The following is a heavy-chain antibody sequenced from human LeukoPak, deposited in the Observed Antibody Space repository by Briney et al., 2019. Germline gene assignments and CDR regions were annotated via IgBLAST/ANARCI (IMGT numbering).Heavy chain of an antibody. CDR1: GFTFSSYV. CDR2: ISYDGSNK. Sequence: GGSLRLSCAASGFTFSSYVMHWVRQAPGKGLEWVAVISYDGSNKYYADSVKGRFTISRDNSKNTLYLQMKSLRAEDTAVYYCAAGLVVIDALDIWGQGTMVTVSS. CDR3: AAGLVVIDALDI. V-gene: IGHV3-30-3*01. J-gene: IGHJ3*02. D-gene: IGHD3-22*01.